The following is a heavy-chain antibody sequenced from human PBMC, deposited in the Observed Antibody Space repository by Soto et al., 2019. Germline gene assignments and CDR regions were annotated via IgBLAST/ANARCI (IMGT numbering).Heavy chain of an antibody. J-gene: IGHJ4*02. CDR3: ARVNPGYDILTGYYRYYFDY. V-gene: IGHV4-30-4*01. CDR1: GXSISSGDYY. D-gene: IGHD3-9*01. Sequence: SETLSLTCTVSGXSISSGDYYWSWIRQPPGKGLEWIGYIYYSGSTYYNPSLKSRVTISVDTSKNQFSLKLSSVTAADTAVYYCARVNPGYDILTGYYRYYFDYWGQGTLVTVSS. CDR2: IYYSGST.